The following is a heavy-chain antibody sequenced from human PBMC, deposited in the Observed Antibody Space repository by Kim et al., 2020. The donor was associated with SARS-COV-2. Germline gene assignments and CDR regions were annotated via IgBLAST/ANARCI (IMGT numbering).Heavy chain of an antibody. D-gene: IGHD3-3*01. V-gene: IGHV3-7*01. J-gene: IGHJ4*02. Sequence: GGSLRLSCAASGFTFCSYCMIWVRQAPGKGLEWVSNINQNGSAKYYVDSVKGRFTISRDNAKNSLYLQMNSLRAEDTAVYYCARDGGSYDFWSGYWLGVFDYWGQGTLVTVSS. CDR2: INQNGSAK. CDR1: GFTFCSYC. CDR3: ARDGGSYDFWSGYWLGVFDY.